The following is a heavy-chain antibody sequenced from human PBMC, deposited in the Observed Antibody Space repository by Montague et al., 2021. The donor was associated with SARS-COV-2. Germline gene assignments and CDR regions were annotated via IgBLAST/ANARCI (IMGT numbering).Heavy chain of an antibody. CDR2: ISGGGDRK. J-gene: IGHJ5*02. V-gene: IGHV3-23*01. CDR1: GLTFSRYT. Sequence: SLRLSCAASGLTFSRYTISWVRQAPGKGLEWVSGISGGGDRKYYADSVKGRLTISRDNSKNTVYVQMNSLRAEDTAVYYCAKFSRDSSGVAWGQGTLVTVPS. D-gene: IGHD3-22*01. CDR3: AKFSRDSSGVA.